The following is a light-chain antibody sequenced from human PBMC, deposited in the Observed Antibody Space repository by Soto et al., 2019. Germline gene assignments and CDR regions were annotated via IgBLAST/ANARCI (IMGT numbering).Light chain of an antibody. J-gene: IGKJ4*01. CDR3: QQSKTFPLT. CDR1: QDINSW. CDR2: IAS. V-gene: IGKV1-12*01. Sequence: DIQMTQSPSSLSASVGDXVTITCRASQDINSWLTWYQQKPGKAPKVLIYIASRLQSGVPSRFSGRGSGTDFSLTISNLQPEDFSTYFCQQSKTFPLTLGGGTKVDIK.